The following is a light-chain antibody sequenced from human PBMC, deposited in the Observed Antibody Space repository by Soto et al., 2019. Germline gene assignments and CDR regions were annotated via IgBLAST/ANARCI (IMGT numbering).Light chain of an antibody. CDR1: QGISSY. CDR3: QQLNSYPLLT. J-gene: IGKJ5*01. V-gene: IGKV1-9*01. CDR2: AAS. Sequence: DIQLTQSPSFLSASVGDRVTITCRASQGISSYLAWYQQKPGEAPKLLIYAASTLQSGVPSRFSGSRSVTEFTLTISSLQPEAFATYYCQQLNSYPLLTFGQGTRLEIK.